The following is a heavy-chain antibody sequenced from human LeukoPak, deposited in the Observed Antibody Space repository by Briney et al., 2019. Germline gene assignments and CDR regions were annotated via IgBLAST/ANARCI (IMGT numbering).Heavy chain of an antibody. CDR3: ARGLGQ. Sequence: PGGSLRLSCAASGFTFSKYYLNWVRQPPGKGLEWIGEINHSGSTNYNPSLKSRVTISVDTSKNQFSLKLSSVTAADTAVYYCARGLGQWGQGTLVTVSS. D-gene: IGHD7-27*01. J-gene: IGHJ4*02. V-gene: IGHV4-34*01. CDR1: GFTFSKYY. CDR2: INHSGST.